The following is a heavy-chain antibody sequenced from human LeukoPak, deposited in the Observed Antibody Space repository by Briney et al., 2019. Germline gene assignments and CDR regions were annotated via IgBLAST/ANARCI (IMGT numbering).Heavy chain of an antibody. V-gene: IGHV1-2*02. CDR3: ARDRTRTGYSSGWYHDY. D-gene: IGHD6-19*01. CDR2: INPNSGGT. J-gene: IGHJ4*02. CDR1: EYTCTGYY. Sequence: GASVKVSCKASEYTCTGYYMHWVRQAPGQGLEWMGWINPNSGGTNYAQKFQGRVTMTRDTSISTAYMELSRLRSDDTAVYYCARDRTRTGYSSGWYHDYWGQGTLVTVSS.